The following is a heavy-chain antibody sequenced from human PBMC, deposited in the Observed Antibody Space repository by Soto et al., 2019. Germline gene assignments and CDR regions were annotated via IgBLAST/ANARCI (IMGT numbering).Heavy chain of an antibody. J-gene: IGHJ4*02. V-gene: IGHV2-5*01. CDR3: AHRPSGWYLFDY. CDR1: GFSLSTSGLG. D-gene: IGHD6-19*01. CDR2: IYWNDDK. Sequence: QITLKESGPTLVIPTQTLTLTCTFSGFSLSTSGLGVGWIRQPPGKALERLALIYWNDDKRYSPSLKARLTITKDTSKNQVVLTMTNMDPVDTATYYCAHRPSGWYLFDYWGQGTLVTVSS.